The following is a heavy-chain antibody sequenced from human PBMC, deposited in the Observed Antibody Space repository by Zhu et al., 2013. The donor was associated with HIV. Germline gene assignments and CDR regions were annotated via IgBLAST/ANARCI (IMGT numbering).Heavy chain of an antibody. CDR1: GYTFTSYG. D-gene: IGHD3-3*01. CDR2: INPSGDT. Sequence: QVQLVQSGAEVKKPGASVKVSCKASGYTFTSYGISWVRQAPGQGPEWMGWINPSGDTNYAQRFQGRVTITRNTSISTAYMELSNLRSEDTAVYYCARGRTFGVGRLNWFDPWGQGTLVTVSS. J-gene: IGHJ5*02. V-gene: IGHV1-8*03. CDR3: ARGRTFGVGRLNWFDP.